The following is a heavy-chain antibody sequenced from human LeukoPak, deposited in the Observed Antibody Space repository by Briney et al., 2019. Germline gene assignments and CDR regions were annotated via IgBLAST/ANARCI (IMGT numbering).Heavy chain of an antibody. V-gene: IGHV3-23*01. D-gene: IGHD6-19*01. CDR3: AKAVAVALDY. CDR2: ITYSGATT. J-gene: IGHJ4*02. Sequence: PGGSLRLSCAASGFTFSSFDMSAVRQAPGKGLEWVSAITYSGATTNYADSVKGRFTISRDNSTNTLFLQMNSLRIEDTAVYYCAKAVAVALDYWGQGTLVTVSS. CDR1: GFTFSSFD.